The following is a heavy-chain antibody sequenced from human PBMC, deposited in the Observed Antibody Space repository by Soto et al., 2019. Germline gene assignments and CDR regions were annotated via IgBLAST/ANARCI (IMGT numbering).Heavy chain of an antibody. CDR3: SRIAVSGPITGFDY. CDR2: VSYSGST. Sequence: QLQLQESGPRLVKPSETLSLTCTVSGGSISNSSYLWGWIRQPPGKGLQWIGSVSYSGSTSYNPAPTRGVTISVETSKTQSSLRLSSVTAADTAVYYCSRIAVSGPITGFDYGGQGALVTVSS. V-gene: IGHV4-39*01. J-gene: IGHJ4*02. D-gene: IGHD6-19*01. CDR1: GGSISNSSYL.